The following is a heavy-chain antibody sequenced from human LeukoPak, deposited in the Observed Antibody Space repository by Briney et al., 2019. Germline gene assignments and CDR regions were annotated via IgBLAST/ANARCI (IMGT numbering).Heavy chain of an antibody. CDR2: IYYSGST. CDR3: ATQMYYDILTDLIEGGFWYDY. CDR1: GGSISSSSYY. D-gene: IGHD3-9*01. J-gene: IGHJ4*02. Sequence: KASETLSLTCTVSGGSISSSSYYWGWIRQPPGKGLEWSGSIYYSGSTYYNPSLKSRVTISVDTSKNHFSLKLSSVTAADTAVYYCATQMYYDILTDLIEGGFWYDYWGQGTVVTVSS. V-gene: IGHV4-39*02.